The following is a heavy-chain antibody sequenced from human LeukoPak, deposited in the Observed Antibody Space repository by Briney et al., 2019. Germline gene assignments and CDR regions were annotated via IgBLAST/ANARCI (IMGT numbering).Heavy chain of an antibody. V-gene: IGHV3-7*01. CDR1: GFPFSDSW. J-gene: IGHJ4*02. Sequence: GGSLRPSCAASGFPFSDSWMDWVRQAPGKGMEWVANIKQDGSEKHYADSVKGRFTISRDNAKNSLFLQMNGLRAEDTAVYYCSRRLDYWGQGALVTVSS. CDR2: IKQDGSEK. CDR3: SRRLDY.